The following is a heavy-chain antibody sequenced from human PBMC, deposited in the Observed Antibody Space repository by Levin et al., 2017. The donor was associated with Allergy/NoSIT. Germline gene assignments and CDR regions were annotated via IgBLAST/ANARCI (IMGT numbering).Heavy chain of an antibody. J-gene: IGHJ4*02. CDR2: IKQDGSEK. V-gene: IGHV3-7*01. Sequence: GGSLRLSCAASGFTFSSYWMSWVRQAPGKGLEWVANIKQDGSEKYYVDSVKGRFTISRDNAKNSLYLQMNSLRAEDTAVYYCARDRLKYDSSGYGVDYWGQGTLVTVSS. D-gene: IGHD3-22*01. CDR1: GFTFSSYW. CDR3: ARDRLKYDSSGYGVDY.